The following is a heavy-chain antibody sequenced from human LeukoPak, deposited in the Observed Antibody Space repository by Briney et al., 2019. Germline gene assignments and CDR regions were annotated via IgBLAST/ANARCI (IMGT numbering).Heavy chain of an antibody. CDR1: GYTFSGYY. Sequence: ASVKVTCKASGYTFSGYYIHWVRQAPGQGLEWLGWINPNSGGTHYAQKFQVRVTMTRDTSISTAYMELSSLTSDDTAMYYCARDRQKWLQSVLGNWGQGTPVTVSS. J-gene: IGHJ4*02. D-gene: IGHD5-24*01. CDR2: INPNSGGT. V-gene: IGHV1-2*02. CDR3: ARDRQKWLQSVLGN.